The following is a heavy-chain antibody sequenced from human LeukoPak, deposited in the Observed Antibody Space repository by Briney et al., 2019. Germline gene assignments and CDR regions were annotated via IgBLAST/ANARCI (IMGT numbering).Heavy chain of an antibody. CDR3: AAGTGVFDY. V-gene: IGHV6-1*01. J-gene: IGHJ4*02. CDR1: GDSVPSNSAA. D-gene: IGHD3-10*01. Sequence: SQTLSLTCAISGDSVPSNSAAWIWFRQSPSRGLEWLGRTYYRSKWYNDYAESVKSRITINPETSKNQFSLQLNSVTPEDTAVYYCAAGTGVFDYWGQGTLVTVSS. CDR2: TYYRSKWYN.